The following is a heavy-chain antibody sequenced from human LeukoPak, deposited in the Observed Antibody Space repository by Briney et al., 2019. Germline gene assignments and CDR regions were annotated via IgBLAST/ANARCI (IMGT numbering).Heavy chain of an antibody. CDR1: GFSSSDYW. D-gene: IGHD5-18*01. J-gene: IGHJ4*02. V-gene: IGHV3-74*01. CDR3: ARDLAYSRLDY. Sequence: GGSLRLSCAASGFSSSDYWMHWVRHAPGKGLVWVSRMNSDGTTTNYADSVKGRFTISRDNAKNTLYLQMNSLRAEDTAVYYCARDLAYSRLDYWGQGMLVTVSS. CDR2: MNSDGTTT.